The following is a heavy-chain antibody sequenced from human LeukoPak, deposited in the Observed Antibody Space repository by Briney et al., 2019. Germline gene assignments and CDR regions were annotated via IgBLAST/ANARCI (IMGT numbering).Heavy chain of an antibody. Sequence: PGGSLRLSCVASGFTFSSYSMTWVRQAPGRGLEWVSYISPGSTTIYYVDSVKGRFTISRDNAENSLYLQMSSLRAEDTAMYYCVRGLGDGRYYDRSGYSSAFDYWGQGTLVTVSS. CDR1: GFTFSSYS. J-gene: IGHJ4*02. V-gene: IGHV3-48*01. D-gene: IGHD3-22*01. CDR3: VRGLGDGRYYDRSGYSSAFDY. CDR2: ISPGSTTI.